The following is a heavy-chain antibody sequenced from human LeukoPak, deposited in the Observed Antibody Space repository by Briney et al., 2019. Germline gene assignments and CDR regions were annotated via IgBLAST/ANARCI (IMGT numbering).Heavy chain of an antibody. Sequence: SVKVSCKASGGTFSSYTISWVRQAPGQGLEWMGRIIPILGMANYAQKFQGRVTITADKSTSTAYMELSSLRSEDTAVYYCARVTIFGPYYFDYWGQGPLVTVSS. CDR2: IIPILGMA. V-gene: IGHV1-69*02. CDR1: GGTFSSYT. D-gene: IGHD3-3*01. CDR3: ARVTIFGPYYFDY. J-gene: IGHJ4*02.